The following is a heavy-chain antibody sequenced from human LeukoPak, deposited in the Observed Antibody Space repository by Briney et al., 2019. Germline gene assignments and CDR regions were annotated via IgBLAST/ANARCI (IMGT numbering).Heavy chain of an antibody. CDR2: IDTNTGNP. CDR3: ARGYDTTGYFSY. D-gene: IGHD3-22*01. CDR1: GYTFSNYT. J-gene: IGHJ4*02. Sequence: ASVTVSFTASGYTFSNYTLNWVRQAPGQGLEWMGWIDTNTGNPTYAQGFIGRFVFSLDTSVTTAYLQISSLKTEDTAVYYCARGYDTTGYFSYWGQGTLVTVSS. V-gene: IGHV7-4-1*02.